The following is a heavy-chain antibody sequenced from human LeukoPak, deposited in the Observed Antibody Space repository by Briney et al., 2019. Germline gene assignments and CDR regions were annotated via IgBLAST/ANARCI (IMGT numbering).Heavy chain of an antibody. J-gene: IGHJ5*02. D-gene: IGHD3-10*01. CDR3: ARDRGSGSYTSWFDP. CDR2: IYTSGST. V-gene: IGHV4-4*07. Sequence: SETLSLTCTVSGGSISRYYWSWIRQPAGKGLEWIGRIYTSGSTNYNPSLKSRVTMSVDTSKNQFSLKLSSVTAADTAVYYCARDRGSGSYTSWFDPWGQGTLVTVSS. CDR1: GGSISRYY.